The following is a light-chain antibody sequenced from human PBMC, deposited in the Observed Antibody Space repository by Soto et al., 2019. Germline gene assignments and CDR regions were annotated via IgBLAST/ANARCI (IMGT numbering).Light chain of an antibody. J-gene: IGKJ1*01. CDR3: RKYDSAPWT. CDR2: AAS. V-gene: IGKV1-27*01. CDR1: QAITNY. Sequence: DVRMTQSPSSLSASVGDRVTITCRASQAITNYLAWYQQKPGKGPKLLIYAASTLQSGVPSRFSGSGSGTDFTLTISSLQPEDVATYYCRKYDSAPWTFGQGTKVEIK.